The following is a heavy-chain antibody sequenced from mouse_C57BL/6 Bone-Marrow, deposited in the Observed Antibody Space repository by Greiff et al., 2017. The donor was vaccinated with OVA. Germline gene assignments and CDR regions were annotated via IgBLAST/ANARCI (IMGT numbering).Heavy chain of an antibody. D-gene: IGHD2-5*01. J-gene: IGHJ1*03. Sequence: DVKLVESGGGLVKPGGSLNLSCAASGFTFSDYGMHWVRQAPEKGLEWVAYISSGSSTIYYADTVKGRFTISRDNAKNTLFLQMTSLRSEDTAMYYCARHYSNYGWYFDVWGTGTTVTVSS. CDR1: GFTFSDYG. CDR2: ISSGSSTI. V-gene: IGHV5-17*01. CDR3: ARHYSNYGWYFDV.